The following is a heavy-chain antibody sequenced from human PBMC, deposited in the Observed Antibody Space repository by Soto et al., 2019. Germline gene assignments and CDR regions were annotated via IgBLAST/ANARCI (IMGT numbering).Heavy chain of an antibody. CDR2: INHSGST. V-gene: IGHV4-34*01. D-gene: IGHD3-10*01. J-gene: IGHJ6*02. CDR1: GGSISSYY. CDR3: ARDRPWLLWFGELEYGMDV. Sequence: SETLSLTCTVSGGSISSYYWSWIRQPPGKGLEWIGEINHSGSTNYNPSLKSRVTISVDTSKNQFSLKLSSVTAADTAVYYCARDRPWLLWFGELEYGMDVWGQGTTVTVSS.